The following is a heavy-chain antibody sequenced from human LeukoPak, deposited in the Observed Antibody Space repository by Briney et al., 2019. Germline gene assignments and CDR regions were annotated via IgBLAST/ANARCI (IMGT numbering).Heavy chain of an antibody. CDR3: ARREGGGLLWFGEKRRRKNWFDP. CDR1: GGSFSGYY. Sequence: SETLSLTCAVYGGSFSGYYWSWIRQPPGKGLEWIGEINHSGSTNYNPSLKSRVTISVDTSKNQFSLKLSSVTAADTAVYYCARREGGGLLWFGEKRRRKNWFDPWGQGTLVTVSS. J-gene: IGHJ5*02. CDR2: INHSGST. D-gene: IGHD3-10*01. V-gene: IGHV4-34*01.